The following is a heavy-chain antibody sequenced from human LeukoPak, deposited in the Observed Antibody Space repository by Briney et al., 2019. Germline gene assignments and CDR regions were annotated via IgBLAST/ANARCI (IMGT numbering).Heavy chain of an antibody. CDR2: ISGSGGTT. V-gene: IGHV3-23*01. Sequence: GGSLRLSCAASRFTFSRTAMSWVRQAPGKGLEWVSAISGSGGTTYYADSVKGRFTVSRDNSKNTLYLQVNSLRAADTAVYFCAKDVQSWPTYFDYWGQGTLVTVSS. D-gene: IGHD1-1*01. CDR1: RFTFSRTA. CDR3: AKDVQSWPTYFDY. J-gene: IGHJ4*02.